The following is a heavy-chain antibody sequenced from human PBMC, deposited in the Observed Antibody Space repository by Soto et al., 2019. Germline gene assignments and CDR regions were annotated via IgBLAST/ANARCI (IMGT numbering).Heavy chain of an antibody. D-gene: IGHD3-16*02. CDR2: ISSSGSTI. CDR1: GFTFSYYY. CDR3: ARVHLGELSFYFFDY. V-gene: IGHV3-11*01. Sequence: GGSLRLSCAASGFTFSYYYMSWIRQAPGKGLEWVSYISSSGSTIYYADSVKGRFTISRDNAKNSLYLQMNSLRAEDTAVYYCARVHLGELSFYFFDYWGQGTLVTVSS. J-gene: IGHJ4*02.